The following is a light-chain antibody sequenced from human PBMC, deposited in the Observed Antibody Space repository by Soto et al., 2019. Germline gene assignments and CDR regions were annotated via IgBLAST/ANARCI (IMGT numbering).Light chain of an antibody. Sequence: DIPMTQSPSSLSASVGDRVTITCRASQGIRNDLNWYQQKPGKAPKRLIYAASSLQSGVPSRLSGSGSGTDFTLTISSLQPEDFATYYCLQHNNYPLTFGQGTKVEIK. J-gene: IGKJ1*01. V-gene: IGKV1-17*01. CDR1: QGIRND. CDR3: LQHNNYPLT. CDR2: AAS.